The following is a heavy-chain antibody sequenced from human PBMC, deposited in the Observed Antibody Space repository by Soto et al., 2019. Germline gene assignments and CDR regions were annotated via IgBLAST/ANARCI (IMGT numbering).Heavy chain of an antibody. D-gene: IGHD6-6*01. CDR1: GFTFSSYS. V-gene: IGHV3-21*01. J-gene: IGHJ6*02. CDR3: ARVRGSSSLSGHYCYYGMDV. CDR2: ISSSSSYI. Sequence: PGGSLRLSCAASGFTFSSYSMNWVRQAPGKGLEWVSSISSSSSYIYYADSVKGRFTISRDNAKNSLYLQMNSLRAEDTAVYYCARVRGSSSLSGHYCYYGMDVWGQGTTVTVSS.